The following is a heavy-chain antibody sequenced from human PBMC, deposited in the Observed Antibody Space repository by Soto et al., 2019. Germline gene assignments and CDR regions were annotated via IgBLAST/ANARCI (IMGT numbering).Heavy chain of an antibody. V-gene: IGHV4-34*01. D-gene: IGHD6-19*01. CDR2: INHSGST. J-gene: IGHJ4*02. Sequence: SETLSLTCTVSGGSISSYYWSWIRQPPGKGLEWIGEINHSGSTNYNPSLKSRVTISVDTSKNQFSLKLSSVTAADTAVYYCARGLGYSSGTGKYYFDYWGQGTLVTVSS. CDR3: ARGLGYSSGTGKYYFDY. CDR1: GGSISSYY.